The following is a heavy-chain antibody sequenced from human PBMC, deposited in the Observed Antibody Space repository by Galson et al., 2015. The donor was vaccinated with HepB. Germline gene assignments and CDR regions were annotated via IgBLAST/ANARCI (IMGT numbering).Heavy chain of an antibody. CDR2: ISSSSSCT. D-gene: IGHD2-2*02. Sequence: SLRLSCAASGFTFSDYYMRWIRQAPGKGLEWVSYISSSSSCTNYADSVKGRFTISRDNAKNSLYLQMNSLRAEDTAVYYCARGYGPSYGIVVVPAAIGIGTDCLCQRTLVTIPS. CDR3: ARGYGPSYGIVVVPAAIGIGTDC. J-gene: IGHJ4*02. V-gene: IGHV3-11*06. CDR1: GFTFSDYY.